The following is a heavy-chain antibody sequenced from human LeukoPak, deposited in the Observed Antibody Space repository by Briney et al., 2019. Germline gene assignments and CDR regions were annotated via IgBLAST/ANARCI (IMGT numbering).Heavy chain of an antibody. Sequence: ASVTVSCKASGYTFTSYGISWVRQAPGQGLEWMGWISGNSGNTNYAQKLQVRVTMTTDTSTSTAYMELRSLGSDDTAVYYCARDGVYSTNRFDFWGQGTLVSVSS. V-gene: IGHV1-18*01. CDR1: GYTFTSYG. CDR2: ISGNSGNT. J-gene: IGHJ5*01. CDR3: ARDGVYSTNRFDF. D-gene: IGHD6-13*01.